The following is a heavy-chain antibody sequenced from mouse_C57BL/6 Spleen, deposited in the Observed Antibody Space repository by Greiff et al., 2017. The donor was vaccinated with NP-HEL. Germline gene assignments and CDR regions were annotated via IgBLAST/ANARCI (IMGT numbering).Heavy chain of an antibody. CDR1: GYTFTSYW. CDR2: IDPNSGGT. Sequence: QVQLQQPGAELVKPGASVKLSCKASGYTFTSYWMHWVKQRPGRGLEWIRRIDPNSGGTKYNEKFKSKATLTVDKPSSTAYMQLSSLTSEDSAVYYCASYGSSPHFDYWGQGTTLTVSS. V-gene: IGHV1-72*01. J-gene: IGHJ2*01. CDR3: ASYGSSPHFDY. D-gene: IGHD1-1*01.